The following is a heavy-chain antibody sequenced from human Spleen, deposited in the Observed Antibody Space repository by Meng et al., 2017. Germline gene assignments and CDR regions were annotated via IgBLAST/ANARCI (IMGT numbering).Heavy chain of an antibody. Sequence: QGQLKESGPGLVKPSQPLSLNCTVSGGSNSSGGYYWSWIRQHPGKGLEWIGYFYYSGSTYYNPSLKSLVTISLDTSKNQFSLKLSSVTAADTAVYYCARDLSGYGWFDPWGQGTLVTVSS. CDR3: ARDLSGYGWFDP. CDR1: GGSNSSGGYY. CDR2: FYYSGST. J-gene: IGHJ5*02. V-gene: IGHV4-31*01. D-gene: IGHD5-18*01.